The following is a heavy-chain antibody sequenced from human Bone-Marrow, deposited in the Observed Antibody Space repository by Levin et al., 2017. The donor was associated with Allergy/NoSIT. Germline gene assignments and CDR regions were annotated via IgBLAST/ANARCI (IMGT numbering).Heavy chain of an antibody. CDR1: GFTFSSYG. CDR2: IWYDGSIE. CDR3: ARDRSIAAPKTAGENDAFDI. Sequence: TGGSLRLSCAASGFTFSSYGMHWVRQAPGQGLDWVAIIWYDGSIEYYADSVKGRFTISRDNSKNTLYLQMSSLRAEDTALYYCARDRSIAAPKTAGENDAFDIWGQGTMVTVSS. V-gene: IGHV3-33*01. J-gene: IGHJ3*02. D-gene: IGHD6-13*01.